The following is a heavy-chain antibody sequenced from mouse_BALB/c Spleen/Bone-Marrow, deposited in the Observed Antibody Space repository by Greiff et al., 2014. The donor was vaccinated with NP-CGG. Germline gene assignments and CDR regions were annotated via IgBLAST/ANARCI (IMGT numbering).Heavy chain of an antibody. D-gene: IGHD4-1*01. CDR3: ARRDWDAFAY. Sequence: DVQLQESGPGLVKPSQSLSLTCTVTGYSITSDYAWNWIRQFPGNKLEWMGYISYSSSTSYNPSLKSRISTTRDTSKNQFFLQLNSVTTEDTATYYCARRDWDAFAYWGQGTLVTVSA. CDR2: ISYSSST. V-gene: IGHV3-2*02. J-gene: IGHJ3*01. CDR1: GYSITSDYA.